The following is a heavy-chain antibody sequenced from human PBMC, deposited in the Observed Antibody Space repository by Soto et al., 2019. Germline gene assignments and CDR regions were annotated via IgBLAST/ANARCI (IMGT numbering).Heavy chain of an antibody. V-gene: IGHV1-69*13. CDR1: GGTFSSYA. D-gene: IGHD3-10*01. J-gene: IGHJ4*02. CDR3: ARSTFLVRGASYYFDY. Sequence: ASVKVSCKASGGTFSSYAISWVRQAPGQGLEWMGGIIPIFGTANYAQKFQGRVTITADESTSTAYMELSSLRSEDTAVYYCARSTFLVRGASYYFDYWGQGTLVTVSS. CDR2: IIPIFGTA.